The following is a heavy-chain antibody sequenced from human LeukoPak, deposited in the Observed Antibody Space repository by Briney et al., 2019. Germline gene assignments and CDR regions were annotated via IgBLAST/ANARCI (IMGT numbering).Heavy chain of an antibody. CDR2: IYPGDSDT. CDR3: ARPSPLGYCSSTSCYTDAFDI. Sequence: GESLKISCKGSGYSFTSYWIGWVRQMPGKGLEWMGFIYPGDSDTRYSPSFQGQVTISADKSISTAYLQWSSLKASDTAMYYCARPSPLGYCSSTSCYTDAFDIWGQGTMVTVSS. J-gene: IGHJ3*02. CDR1: GYSFTSYW. D-gene: IGHD2-2*02. V-gene: IGHV5-51*01.